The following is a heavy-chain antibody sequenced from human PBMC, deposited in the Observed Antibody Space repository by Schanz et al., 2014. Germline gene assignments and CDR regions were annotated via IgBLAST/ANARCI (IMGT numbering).Heavy chain of an antibody. Sequence: EVQLLESGGGLVQPGGSLRLSCAASGFTFSSYSMNWVRQAPGKGLEWVSYISSSSSTRYYADSVKGRFTISRVNAKNSLFLQMNSLRAEDTALYYCARDRRNADLDYWGQGTLVTVSS. V-gene: IGHV3-48*01. D-gene: IGHD1-1*01. J-gene: IGHJ4*02. CDR3: ARDRRNADLDY. CDR2: ISSSSSTR. CDR1: GFTFSSYS.